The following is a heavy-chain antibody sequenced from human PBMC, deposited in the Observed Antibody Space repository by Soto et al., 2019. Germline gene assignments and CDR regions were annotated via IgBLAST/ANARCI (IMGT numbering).Heavy chain of an antibody. CDR3: ARDRDLHPFYADYFPCDF. CDR1: GYSFSSFR. CDR2: ISAYSGIT. V-gene: IGHV1-18*01. Sequence: GASVKVSCKASGYSFSSFRISWVRQAPGQGLEWMGWISAYSGITHYAQKFQGRVTMTTDTSTSTAYMELWSLRSDDTAVYYCARDRDLHPFYADYFPCDFWGQGTLVTVSS. J-gene: IGHJ4*02. D-gene: IGHD4-17*01.